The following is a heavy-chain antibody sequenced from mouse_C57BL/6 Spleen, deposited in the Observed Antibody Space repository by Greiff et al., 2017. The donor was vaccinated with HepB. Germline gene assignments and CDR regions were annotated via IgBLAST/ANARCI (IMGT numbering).Heavy chain of an antibody. CDR2: IDPENGDT. D-gene: IGHD2-5*01. V-gene: IGHV14-4*01. Sequence: VQLQQSGAELVRPGASVKLSCTASGFNIKDDYMHWVKQRPEQGLEWIGWIDPENGDTKYDSKFQGKATITADTSSNTAYLQLSSLTSEDTAVYYCTTPYSNYVYYAMDYWGQGTSVTVSS. CDR3: TTPYSNYVYYAMDY. J-gene: IGHJ4*01. CDR1: GFNIKDDY.